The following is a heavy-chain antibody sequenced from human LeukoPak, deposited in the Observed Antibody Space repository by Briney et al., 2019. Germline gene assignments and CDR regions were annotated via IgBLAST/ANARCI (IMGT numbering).Heavy chain of an antibody. D-gene: IGHD6-6*01. V-gene: IGHV1-2*02. J-gene: IGHJ6*02. CDR1: GYTFNDYS. Sequence: EASVKVSCKASGYTFNDYSMHWVRQAPGQGLEWMGWINPNSGGTNYAQKLQGRVTMTRDTSITTAYMELSRLRFDDTAMYYCARASGAPSSSSSYYYYGMDVWGQGTTVTVSS. CDR2: INPNSGGT. CDR3: ARASGAPSSSSSYYYYGMDV.